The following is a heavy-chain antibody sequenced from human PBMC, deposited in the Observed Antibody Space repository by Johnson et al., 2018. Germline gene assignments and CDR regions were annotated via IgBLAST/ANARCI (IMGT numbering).Heavy chain of an antibody. CDR1: GFTFRSYW. D-gene: IGHD3-3*01. CDR3: AKRGMAIFEVVTSKPYYDYYYMDV. CDR2: IKKYGSEK. J-gene: IGHJ6*03. V-gene: IGHV3-7*03. Sequence: VQLVESGGGLVQXGGSLRLXCAASGFTFRSYWMSWVRQAPGKGLEWVANIKKYGSEKSYVDSVKGRFPTSRDTSKNTLYLQMNSLRAEDTTGYYCAKRGMAIFEVVTSKPYYDYYYMDVWGKGTTVTVSS.